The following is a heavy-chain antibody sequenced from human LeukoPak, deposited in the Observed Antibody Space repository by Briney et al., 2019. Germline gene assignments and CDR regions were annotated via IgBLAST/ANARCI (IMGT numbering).Heavy chain of an antibody. D-gene: IGHD1-26*01. CDR3: ARGEYSGSSLFDY. Sequence: GGSLRLSCAASGFTFSSYEMNWVRQAPGKGLEWVSYISSSGSTIYYADSVKGRFTISRDNAKNSLYLQMNSLRAEDTAVYYCARGEYSGSSLFDYWGQGTLVTVSS. J-gene: IGHJ4*02. CDR2: ISSSGSTI. CDR1: GFTFSSYE. V-gene: IGHV3-48*03.